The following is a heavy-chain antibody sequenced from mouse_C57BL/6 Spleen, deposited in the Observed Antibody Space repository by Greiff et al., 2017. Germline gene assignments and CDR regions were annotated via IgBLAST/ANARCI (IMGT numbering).Heavy chain of an antibody. CDR2: ISSGGSYT. CDR3: ARHARGYDRGLAY. Sequence: EVQLQESGGDLVKPGGSLKLSCAASGFTFSSYGMSWVRQTPDKRLEWVATISSGGSYTYYPDSVKGRFTISRDNAKNTLYLQRSSLKSEDTAMYYCARHARGYDRGLAYWGQGTLVTVAA. J-gene: IGHJ3*01. CDR1: GFTFSSYG. V-gene: IGHV5-6*01. D-gene: IGHD2-2*01.